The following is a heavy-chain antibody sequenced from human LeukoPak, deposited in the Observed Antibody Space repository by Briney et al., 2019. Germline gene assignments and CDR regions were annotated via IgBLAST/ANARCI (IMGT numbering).Heavy chain of an antibody. J-gene: IGHJ4*02. CDR2: ILPADSDT. V-gene: IGHV5-51*01. CDR3: ARRHRRSSGWYGQIDY. Sequence: GESLKISCKGSGYSFTSYWIGWVRQMPGKGLEWMGIILPADSDTRYSPSFQGQVTISADKSISTAYLQWSSLKASDTAMYYCARRHRRSSGWYGQIDYWGQGTLVTVSS. CDR1: GYSFTSYW. D-gene: IGHD6-19*01.